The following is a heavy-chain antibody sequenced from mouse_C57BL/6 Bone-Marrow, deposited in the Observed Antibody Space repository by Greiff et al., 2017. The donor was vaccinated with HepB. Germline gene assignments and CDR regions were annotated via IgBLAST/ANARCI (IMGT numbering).Heavy chain of an antibody. Sequence: QVQLQQSGAELPSPGASVTLSCKASGYTFTDHIMNWVKKRPGQGLEWIGKIYPVSGETNYNQKFMGKATFSVDRSSSTVYMVLNSLTSDDPAVYYWCWKGPAHGRDGALDYWGQGTSDTVSS. CDR3: CWKGPAHGRDGALDY. D-gene: IGHD3-2*02. CDR1: GYTFTDHI. V-gene: IGHV1-11*01. J-gene: IGHJ4*01. CDR2: IYPVSGET.